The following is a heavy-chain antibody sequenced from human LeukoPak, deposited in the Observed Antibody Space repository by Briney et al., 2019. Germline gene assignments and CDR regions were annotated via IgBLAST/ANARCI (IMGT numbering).Heavy chain of an antibody. Sequence: GGSLRLSCAASGFTFSSYEMNWVRQAPGKGLEWVSYISSSGGTIYYADSVKGRFTISRDNAKNSLYLQMKSLRAEDAAVYYCARDPVLDYWGQGTLVNVSS. CDR3: ARDPVLDY. CDR1: GFTFSSYE. J-gene: IGHJ4*02. CDR2: ISSSGGTI. D-gene: IGHD4-17*01. V-gene: IGHV3-48*03.